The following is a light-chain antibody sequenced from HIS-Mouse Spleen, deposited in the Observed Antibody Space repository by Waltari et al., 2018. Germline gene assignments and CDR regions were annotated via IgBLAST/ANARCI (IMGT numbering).Light chain of an antibody. CDR3: CSYAGSSTWV. V-gene: IGLV2-23*01. Sequence: QSALTQPASVSGSPGQSITISCTGTSSDGGRYNLVSWYQQHPGKAPQLMIYEGSTRPSGVSTRFSGAKSGNTASLTISGLQAEDEADYYCCSYAGSSTWVFGGGTKLTVL. J-gene: IGLJ3*02. CDR2: EGS. CDR1: SSDGGRYNL.